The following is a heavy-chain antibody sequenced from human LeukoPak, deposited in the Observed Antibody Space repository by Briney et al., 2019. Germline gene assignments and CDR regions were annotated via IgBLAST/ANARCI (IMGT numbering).Heavy chain of an antibody. CDR3: ARGRGIYMTTTTYYFDY. CDR2: ISASNGNT. CDR1: GYTFTTYA. J-gene: IGHJ4*02. Sequence: GASLRLSCTASGYTFTTYAINWVPQAPGQGLEWMAWISASNGNTNYAQNLQGRVTITTDTSTSTAYMELRSLRSDDTAVYYCARGRGIYMTTTTYYFDYWGQGTLVTVSS. V-gene: IGHV1-18*01. D-gene: IGHD4-11*01.